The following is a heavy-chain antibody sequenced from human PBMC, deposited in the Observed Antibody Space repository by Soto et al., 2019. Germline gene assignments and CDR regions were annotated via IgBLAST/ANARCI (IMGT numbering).Heavy chain of an antibody. CDR2: INPNSGVT. V-gene: IGHV1-2*04. Sequence: QVQLVQSGAEVKKPGASVTVSCRSSGDTFTDYYMHWVRQAPGQGLEWMGWINPNSGVTKYEEKFQGWGTLTTHTSIRTVYMQRSRLRSDDTAVYYCARESVGATATLDYYYFYMDVWGTGTTVTVSS. D-gene: IGHD1-26*01. J-gene: IGHJ6*03. CDR1: GDTFTDYY. CDR3: ARESVGATATLDYYYFYMDV.